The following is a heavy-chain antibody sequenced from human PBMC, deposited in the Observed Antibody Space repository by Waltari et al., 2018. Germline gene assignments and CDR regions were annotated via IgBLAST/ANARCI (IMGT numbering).Heavy chain of an antibody. J-gene: IGHJ4*02. Sequence: QVQLVESGGGVVQPGRSLRLSCAASGFTFSRFGMNWFRQAPGKGLEWVAGIWHDGSNEYYVASVKGRFTISRDNSKNTLYLQMNSLRAEDSAVYYCASQSTTLFDYWGQGTLVTVSS. CDR1: GFTFSRFG. CDR3: ASQSTTLFDY. D-gene: IGHD2-15*01. V-gene: IGHV3-33*01. CDR2: IWHDGSNE.